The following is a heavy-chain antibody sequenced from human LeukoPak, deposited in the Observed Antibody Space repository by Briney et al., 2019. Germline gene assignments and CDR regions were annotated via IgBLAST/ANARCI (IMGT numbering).Heavy chain of an antibody. CDR1: GYSFTSYW. CDR3: ARRGDTAMDPFDY. J-gene: IGHJ4*02. CDR2: IYPGGSDP. D-gene: IGHD5-18*01. Sequence: GESLKISCKGSGYSFTSYWIGWVRQMPGKGLEWTGIIYPGGSDPRYSPSFQGQVTISADKTISTAYLQWSSLKASDTAMYYCARRGDTAMDPFDYWGQGTLVTVSS. V-gene: IGHV5-51*01.